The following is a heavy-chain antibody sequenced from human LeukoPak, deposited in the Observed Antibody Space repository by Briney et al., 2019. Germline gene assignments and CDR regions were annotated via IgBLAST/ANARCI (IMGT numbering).Heavy chain of an antibody. CDR3: ARGAGWLIDY. CDR1: GGSISSSSYY. D-gene: IGHD3-16*01. J-gene: IGHJ4*02. V-gene: IGHV4-39*07. CDR2: IYYSGST. Sequence: IPSETLSLTCTVSGGSISSSSYYWGWIRQPPGKGLEWIGTIYYSGSTYYNPSLKRRVTISVDTSKNQFSLKVSSVTAADTAVYYCARGAGWLIDYWGQGILVTVSS.